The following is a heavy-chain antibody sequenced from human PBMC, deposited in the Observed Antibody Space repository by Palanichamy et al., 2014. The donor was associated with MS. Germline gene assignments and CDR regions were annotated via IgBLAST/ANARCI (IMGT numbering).Heavy chain of an antibody. CDR1: GFTFRDYW. CDR2: INKDGSEK. Sequence: EVQLVESGGGLVQPGGSLRLSCVVSGFTFRDYWMSWVRQAPGKGLGWVANINKDGSEKRYVDSVRGRFTISRDNAKNSLYLQMSSLRVEDTAVYYCARDNSGDGWYYWGQGTLVPVSS. CDR3: ARDNSGDGWYY. J-gene: IGHJ4*02. D-gene: IGHD5-24*01. V-gene: IGHV3-7*03.